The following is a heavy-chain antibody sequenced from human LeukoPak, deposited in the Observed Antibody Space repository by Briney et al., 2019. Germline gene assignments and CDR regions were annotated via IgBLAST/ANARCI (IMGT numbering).Heavy chain of an antibody. D-gene: IGHD3-3*01. CDR2: MNPNSGNT. V-gene: IGHV1-8*03. CDR1: GYTFTSYD. J-gene: IGHJ3*02. Sequence: ASVKVSCKASGYTFTSYDINWVRQATGQGLEWMGWMNPNSGNTGYAQKFQGRVTITRSTSISTAYMELSSLRSEDTAVYYCARGLPDSYYDFWSGYHDAFDIWGQGTMVTVSS. CDR3: ARGLPDSYYDFWSGYHDAFDI.